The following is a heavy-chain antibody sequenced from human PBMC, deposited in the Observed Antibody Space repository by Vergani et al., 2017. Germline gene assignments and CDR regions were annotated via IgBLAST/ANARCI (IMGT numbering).Heavy chain of an antibody. D-gene: IGHD3-3*02. J-gene: IGHJ4*02. Sequence: QVQLVESGGGVVQPGGSLRLSCAASGFTFSSYGMHWVRQAPGKGLEWVAFIRYDGSNKYYADSVKGRFTISRDNSKNTLYLQMNRLTSEDTAVYFCPCAPFFEFRRSLGWGPGTRVIVSS. CDR1: GFTFSSYG. CDR2: IRYDGSNK. V-gene: IGHV3-30*02. CDR3: PCAPFFEFRRSLG.